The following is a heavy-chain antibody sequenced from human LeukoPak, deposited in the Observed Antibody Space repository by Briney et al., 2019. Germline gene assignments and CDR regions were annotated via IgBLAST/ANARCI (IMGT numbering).Heavy chain of an antibody. CDR2: IISNGGST. D-gene: IGHD4-17*01. Sequence: PGGSLRLSCAASGFTFSSYSIRCVRQAPGGGLEYVSAIISNGGSTYYAASVKGRFTISRDNSKNTPYLQMGSLRAEDMAVYYSARGGTYGDYVFDYWGQGTLVTVSS. J-gene: IGHJ4*02. CDR3: ARGGTYGDYVFDY. V-gene: IGHV3-64*02. CDR1: GFTFSSYS.